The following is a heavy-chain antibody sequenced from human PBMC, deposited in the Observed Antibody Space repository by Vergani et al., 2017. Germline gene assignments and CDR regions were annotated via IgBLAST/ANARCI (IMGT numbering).Heavy chain of an antibody. CDR2: ISYDGSNK. Sequence: QVQLVESGGGVVQPGRSLRLSRAASGFTFSSYAMHWVRQAPGKGLEWVAVISYDGSNKYYADSVKGRFTISRDNSKNTLYLQMNSLRAEDTAVYYCARGRFERGSIAARWGYFDYWGQGTLVTVSS. V-gene: IGHV3-30*04. J-gene: IGHJ4*02. D-gene: IGHD6-6*01. CDR3: ARGRFERGSIAARWGYFDY. CDR1: GFTFSSYA.